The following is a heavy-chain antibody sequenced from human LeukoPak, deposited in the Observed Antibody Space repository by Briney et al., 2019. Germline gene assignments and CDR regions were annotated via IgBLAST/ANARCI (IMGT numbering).Heavy chain of an antibody. CDR2: ISSGSSTI. Sequence: GGSLSLSCAACGFSILNYSMNWVRQAPGKGLEWVSYISSGSSTIFYAASVKGRFTISRDNAKNSLYLQMNSLRDDDTAVYYCAGSPPVYGSGSDYPNPFDYSGQGTLVSVSS. D-gene: IGHD3-10*01. J-gene: IGHJ4*02. CDR1: GFSILNYS. V-gene: IGHV3-48*02. CDR3: AGSPPVYGSGSDYPNPFDY.